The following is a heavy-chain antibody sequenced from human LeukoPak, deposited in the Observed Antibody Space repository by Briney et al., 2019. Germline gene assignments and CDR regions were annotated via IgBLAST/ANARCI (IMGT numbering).Heavy chain of an antibody. CDR3: ARGRYYDYVWGSYRPTIYYFDY. Sequence: SETLSLTCAVYGGSFSGYYWTWIRQPAGKGLEWIGRIYTSGSTNYNPSLKSRVTISVDTSKNQFSLKLSSVTAADTAVYYCARGRYYDYVWGSYRPTIYYFDYWGQGTLVTVSS. D-gene: IGHD3-16*02. CDR2: IYTSGST. J-gene: IGHJ4*02. V-gene: IGHV4-59*10. CDR1: GGSFSGYY.